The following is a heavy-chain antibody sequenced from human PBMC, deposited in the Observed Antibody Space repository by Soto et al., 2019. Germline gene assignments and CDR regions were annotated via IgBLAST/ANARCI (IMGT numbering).Heavy chain of an antibody. CDR2: ISGGGMNT. Sequence: EVELLESGGGLVQPGGSLRLSCVASGFTFSNYVMSWVRQAPGEGLEWVSAISGGGMNTYYADSVKGRFTTSRDNSKNTVYLQLNNLRAEDTAVYSCAKDLRGSLVFGVFDPWGQGTLVTFS. J-gene: IGHJ5*02. D-gene: IGHD3-3*01. V-gene: IGHV3-23*01. CDR3: AKDLRGSLVFGVFDP. CDR1: GFTFSNYV.